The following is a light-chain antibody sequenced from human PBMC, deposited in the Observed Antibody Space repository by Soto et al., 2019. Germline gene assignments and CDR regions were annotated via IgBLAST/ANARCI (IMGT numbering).Light chain of an antibody. CDR1: DSDVGLYNY. V-gene: IGLV2-14*01. Sequence: QSALTQPASVSGSPGQSITISCTGTDSDVGLYNYVSWYQQSPGKAPQLVISEVSNRPSGVSDRVSGSKAGNTASLTISGLQPEDEADYYCSSFTASSTLVFGTGTKVTVL. CDR2: EVS. CDR3: SSFTASSTLV. J-gene: IGLJ1*01.